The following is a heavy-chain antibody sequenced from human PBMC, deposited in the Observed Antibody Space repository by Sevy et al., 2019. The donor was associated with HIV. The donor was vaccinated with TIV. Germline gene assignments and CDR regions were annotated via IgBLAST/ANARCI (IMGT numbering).Heavy chain of an antibody. Sequence: GGSLRLSCAASGFTLSTYTMNWVRQAPGKGLEWVSSISSSSNYIYYANSVKGRFTISRDNAKNSLYLQMNSLRAEDTALYYCARPYGSGSWEAFDIWGQGTMVTVSS. CDR3: ARPYGSGSWEAFDI. D-gene: IGHD3-10*01. J-gene: IGHJ3*02. CDR1: GFTLSTYT. V-gene: IGHV3-21*01. CDR2: ISSSSNYI.